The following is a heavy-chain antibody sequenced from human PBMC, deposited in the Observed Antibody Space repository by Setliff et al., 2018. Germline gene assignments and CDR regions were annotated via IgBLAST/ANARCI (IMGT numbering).Heavy chain of an antibody. V-gene: IGHV4-59*02. CDR3: ARDRVVVLAGRRGFYFDY. CDR2: MYYSGDT. J-gene: IGHJ4*02. CDR1: GGSVRGYY. Sequence: PSETLSLTCTVSGGSVRGYYWSWIRQPPGKGLEWIGYMYYSGDTNYNPSLKSRVTISVDTSKNQFSLELRSVTAADTAVYYCARDRVVVLAGRRGFYFDYWGQGTLVTVSS. D-gene: IGHD2-15*01.